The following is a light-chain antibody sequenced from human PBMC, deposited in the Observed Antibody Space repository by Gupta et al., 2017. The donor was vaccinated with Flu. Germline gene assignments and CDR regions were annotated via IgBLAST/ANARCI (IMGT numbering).Light chain of an antibody. CDR2: CAS. CDR1: QTLPTTY. V-gene: IGKV3-20*01. J-gene: IGKJ1*01. Sequence: GILEWAPVEKDSRSCMVCQTLPTTYVAWYQQKPGQIPKLLIFCASTRATGHPDRFSGGGSGTDFTLTISRLEPEDFAVYYCQQYSLSPPTFGQGTKV. CDR3: QQYSLSPPT.